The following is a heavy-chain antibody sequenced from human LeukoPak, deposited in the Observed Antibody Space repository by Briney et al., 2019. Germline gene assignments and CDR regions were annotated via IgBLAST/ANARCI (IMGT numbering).Heavy chain of an antibody. V-gene: IGHV1-18*01. CDR3: ARGVVVPAAPAGWFDP. J-gene: IGHJ5*02. CDR2: ISAYNGNT. D-gene: IGHD2-2*01. Sequence: ASVKVSCKASGGTFSSYGISWVRQAPGQGLEWMGWISAYNGNTNYAQKLQGRVTMTTDTSTSTAYMELRSLRSDDTAVYYCARGVVVPAAPAGWFDPWGQGTLVTVSS. CDR1: GGTFSSYG.